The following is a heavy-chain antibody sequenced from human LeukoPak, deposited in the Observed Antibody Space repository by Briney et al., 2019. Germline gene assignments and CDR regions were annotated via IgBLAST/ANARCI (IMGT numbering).Heavy chain of an antibody. V-gene: IGHV1-2*02. Sequence: ASVKVSCKASGVTFSNSYLHWVRQAPGQGLEWLGWINLNSGATNYAQKLQGRVTMTRDTSISTAYMELSRLRSDDTAVYYCARDPGFLDGYWGQATLVTVSS. CDR2: INLNSGAT. D-gene: IGHD3-3*01. CDR1: GVTFSNSY. CDR3: ARDPGFLDGY. J-gene: IGHJ4*02.